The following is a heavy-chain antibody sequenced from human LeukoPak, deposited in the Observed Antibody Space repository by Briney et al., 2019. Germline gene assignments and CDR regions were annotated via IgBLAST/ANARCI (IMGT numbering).Heavy chain of an antibody. CDR2: FDPEDGET. Sequence: ASVKVSCKVSGYTLTELSMHWVRQAPGKGLEWMGGFDPEDGETIYAQKFQGRVTMTEDTSTDTAYMELSSLISEDTAVYYCATTGSGQEPRRYGGLGIWGQGTMVTVSS. CDR3: ATTGSGQEPRRYGGLGI. CDR1: GYTLTELS. V-gene: IGHV1-24*01. J-gene: IGHJ3*02. D-gene: IGHD4/OR15-4a*01.